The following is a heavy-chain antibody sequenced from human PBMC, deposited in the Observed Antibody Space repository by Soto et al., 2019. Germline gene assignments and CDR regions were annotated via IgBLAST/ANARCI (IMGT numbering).Heavy chain of an antibody. Sequence: GGSLRLSCTASGFTFGDYAMSWFRQAPGKGLEWVGFIRSKAYGGTTEYAASVKGRFTISRDDSKSIAYLQMNSLKTEDTAVYYCTRDQVDSSSWYPPYYYSYLDVWGKGTTVTVSS. CDR3: TRDQVDSSSWYPPYYYSYLDV. D-gene: IGHD6-13*01. V-gene: IGHV3-49*03. J-gene: IGHJ6*03. CDR2: IRSKAYGGTT. CDR1: GFTFGDYA.